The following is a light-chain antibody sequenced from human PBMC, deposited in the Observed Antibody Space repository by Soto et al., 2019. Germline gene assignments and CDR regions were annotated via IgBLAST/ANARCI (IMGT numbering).Light chain of an antibody. CDR2: DTN. CDR3: GAWDTTLSGVL. Sequence: QPVLTQPPSVSAAPGQQVTISCSGGTSNIGNNYVSWYQQFPGTAPRLLIYDTNNRPSGIPDRFSGSKSGTSATLGITGLQTGDEAVYYCGAWDTTLSGVLFGGGTKLTVL. J-gene: IGLJ2*01. V-gene: IGLV1-51*01. CDR1: TSNIGNNY.